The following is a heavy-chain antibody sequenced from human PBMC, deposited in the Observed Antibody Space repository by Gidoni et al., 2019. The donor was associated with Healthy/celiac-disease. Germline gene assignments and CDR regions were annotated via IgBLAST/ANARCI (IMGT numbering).Heavy chain of an antibody. Sequence: EVQLVQSGAEVKTPGESLTISCKGHEYSFTSYWICWVRQMPGKGMDCMGIIYPGASDTSYSPSFQGQFTISADKSISTAYLQWSSLKASDTAMYYCARPASGSSSGDAFDIWGQGTMVTVSS. CDR1: EYSFTSYW. V-gene: IGHV5-51*01. J-gene: IGHJ3*02. D-gene: IGHD2-15*01. CDR3: ARPASGSSSGDAFDI. CDR2: IYPGASDT.